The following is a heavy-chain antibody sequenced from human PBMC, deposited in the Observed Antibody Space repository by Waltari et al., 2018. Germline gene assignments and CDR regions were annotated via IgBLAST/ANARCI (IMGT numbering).Heavy chain of an antibody. D-gene: IGHD2-21*02. J-gene: IGHJ5*02. CDR2: IYDTGST. CDR3: ARGGGGDWEWFDP. CDR1: GDSIRGFY. V-gene: IGHV4-59*01. Sequence: QVQLQESGPSLLKPSETLDLICTVSGDSIRGFYWSWVRQPPGKGLDCIGYIYDTGSTKCNPARRRRVTMSVDTSKNQFSLKLRSVTAADTAFYYCARGGGGDWEWFDPWGQGTLVTVSS.